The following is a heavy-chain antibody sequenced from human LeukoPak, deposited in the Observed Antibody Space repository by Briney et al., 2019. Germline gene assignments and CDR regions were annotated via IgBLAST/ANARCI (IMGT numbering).Heavy chain of an antibody. V-gene: IGHV1-2*02. Sequence: ASVKVSCKASGYTFTGYYMHWVRQAPGQGLEWMGWINPNSGGTNYAQKFQGRVTMTRDTSISTAYMELSRLRSDDTAVHYCARDSETAAGTGAFDIWGQGTMVTVSS. CDR2: INPNSGGT. CDR3: ARDSETAAGTGAFDI. D-gene: IGHD6-13*01. J-gene: IGHJ3*02. CDR1: GYTFTGYY.